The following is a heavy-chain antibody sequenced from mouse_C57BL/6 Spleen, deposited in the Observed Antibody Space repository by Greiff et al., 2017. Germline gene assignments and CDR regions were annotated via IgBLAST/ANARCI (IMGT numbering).Heavy chain of an antibody. CDR1: GYTFTSYW. V-gene: IGHV1-69*01. Sequence: QVQLQQPGAELVLPGAAVKLSCKASGYTFTSYWMHWVKQRPGQGLEWIGEIDPSDSYTNYNQKFKGKSTLTVDKSSSTAYMQLSSLTSEDSAVYYCARGYDYWELGTTLTVSS. CDR2: IDPSDSYT. CDR3: ARGYDY. J-gene: IGHJ2*01. D-gene: IGHD2-2*01.